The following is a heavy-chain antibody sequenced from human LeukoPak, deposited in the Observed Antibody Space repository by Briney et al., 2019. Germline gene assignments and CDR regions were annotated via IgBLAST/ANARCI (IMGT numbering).Heavy chain of an antibody. J-gene: IGHJ4*02. CDR2: IYTGGST. Sequence: PSETLSLTCTVSGGSISSYYWSWIRQPAGKGLEWIGRIYTGGSTNYNPSLKSRVTMSVDTSKNQFSLKLSSVTAADTAVYYCASETYSSSWYQGNWGQGTLVTVSS. CDR3: ASETYSSSWYQGN. CDR1: GGSISSYY. D-gene: IGHD6-13*01. V-gene: IGHV4-4*07.